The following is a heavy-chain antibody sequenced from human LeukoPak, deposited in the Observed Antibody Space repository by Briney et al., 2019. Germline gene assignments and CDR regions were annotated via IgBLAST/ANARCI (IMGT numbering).Heavy chain of an antibody. Sequence: GGSLRLSCAASGFTFSTHAMSWVRQAPGKGLEWVSAVGVSGGNTYYADSVKGRFTISRDNSKNTLYLQMNSLRAEDTAVYYCAKDNSGSSTGGYYFDSWGQGTLVTVSS. J-gene: IGHJ4*02. CDR2: VGVSGGNT. D-gene: IGHD1-26*01. V-gene: IGHV3-23*01. CDR1: GFTFSTHA. CDR3: AKDNSGSSTGGYYFDS.